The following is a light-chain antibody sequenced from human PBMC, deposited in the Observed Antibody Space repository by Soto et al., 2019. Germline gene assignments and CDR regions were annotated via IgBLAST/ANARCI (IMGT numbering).Light chain of an antibody. CDR1: TSNIGSNT. V-gene: IGLV1-44*01. CDR2: SNN. CDR3: AAWDDSLNGVV. Sequence: QSVLTQPPSASGTPGQRVTISCSGGTSNIGSNTVNWYQQLPGTAPKLLIYSNNQRPSGVPDRFSGSKSGTSASLAISGLQSEDEDDYYCAAWDDSLNGVVFGGGTKVTVL. J-gene: IGLJ2*01.